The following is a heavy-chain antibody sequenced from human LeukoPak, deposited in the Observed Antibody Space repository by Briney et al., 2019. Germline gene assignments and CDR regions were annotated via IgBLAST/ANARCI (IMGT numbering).Heavy chain of an antibody. Sequence: SETLSLTCTVSGGSISSSSHYWGWVRQPPGKGLEWIGSLYYSGSTYYNPSLKSRVTVSVDTSKSQFSLKLSSVTAADTAVYYCATTTVTTYYFDYWGQGTLVTVSS. D-gene: IGHD4-17*01. CDR2: LYYSGST. CDR3: ATTTVTTYYFDY. J-gene: IGHJ4*02. V-gene: IGHV4-39*01. CDR1: GGSISSSSHY.